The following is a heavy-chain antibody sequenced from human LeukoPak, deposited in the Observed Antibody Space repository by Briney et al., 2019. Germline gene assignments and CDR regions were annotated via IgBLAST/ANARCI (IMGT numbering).Heavy chain of an antibody. J-gene: IGHJ3*02. V-gene: IGHV3-23*01. Sequence: GGSLRLSCAASGFTFSSYAMSWVRQAPGRGLEWVSAISGSGGSTYYADSVKGRFTISRDNSKNTLYLQMNSLRAEDTAVYYCAKVSELDYYDSSGRGAFDIWGQGTMVTVSS. CDR1: GFTFSSYA. CDR3: AKVSELDYYDSSGRGAFDI. CDR2: ISGSGGST. D-gene: IGHD3-22*01.